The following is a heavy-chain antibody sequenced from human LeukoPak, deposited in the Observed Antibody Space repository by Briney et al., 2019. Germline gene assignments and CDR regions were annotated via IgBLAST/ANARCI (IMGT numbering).Heavy chain of an antibody. D-gene: IGHD2-2*01. J-gene: IGHJ4*02. CDR2: ILPIFGTA. CDR1: GGTFSSYA. V-gene: IGHV1-69*06. Sequence: ASVKVSCKASGGTFSSYAISWVRQAPGQGLEWMGGILPIFGTANYAQKFQGRVTITADKSTSTAYMELSSLRSEDTAVYYCAVREPVVPAAMWGGVDYWGQGTLVTVSS. CDR3: AVREPVVPAAMWGGVDY.